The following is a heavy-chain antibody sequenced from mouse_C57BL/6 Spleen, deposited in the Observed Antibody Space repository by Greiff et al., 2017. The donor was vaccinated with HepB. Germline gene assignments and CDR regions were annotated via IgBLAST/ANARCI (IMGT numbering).Heavy chain of an antibody. CDR1: GYTFTSYW. Sequence: QVQLKQPGAELVRPGSSVKLSCKASGYTFTSYWMHWVKQRPIQGLEWIGNIDPSDSETHYNQKFKDKATLTVDKSSSTAYMQLSSLTSEDSAVYYCARGDIYYDYDGPYFDYWGQGTTLTVSS. V-gene: IGHV1-52*01. J-gene: IGHJ2*01. D-gene: IGHD2-4*01. CDR3: ARGDIYYDYDGPYFDY. CDR2: IDPSDSET.